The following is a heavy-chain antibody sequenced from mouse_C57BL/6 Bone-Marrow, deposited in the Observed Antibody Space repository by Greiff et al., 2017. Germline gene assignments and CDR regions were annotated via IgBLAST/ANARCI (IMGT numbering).Heavy chain of an antibody. V-gene: IGHV1-36*01. Sequence: VHVKQSGPVLVKPGPSVKISCKASGFTFTDYYMHWVKQSHGKSLEWIGLVYPYNGGTSYNQKFKGKSTLTVDTTSSTAYMDLNSLTSEDSAVYYCARLVAPYYAMDYWGQGTSVTVSS. CDR2: VYPYNGGT. CDR3: ARLVAPYYAMDY. D-gene: IGHD1-1*01. J-gene: IGHJ4*01. CDR1: GFTFTDYY.